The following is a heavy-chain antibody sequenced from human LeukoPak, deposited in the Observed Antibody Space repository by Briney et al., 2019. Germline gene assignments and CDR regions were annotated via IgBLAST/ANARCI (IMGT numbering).Heavy chain of an antibody. D-gene: IGHD2-8*01. CDR3: ARGPTKGVDNWFDP. V-gene: IGHV4-34*01. CDR1: GGSVSSYY. Sequence: SETLSLTCTVSGGSVSSYYWSWIRQPPGKGLEWIGEINHSGSTNYNPSLKSRVTISVDTSKNQFSLKLSSVTAADTAVYYCARGPTKGVDNWFDPWGQGTLVTVSS. CDR2: INHSGST. J-gene: IGHJ5*02.